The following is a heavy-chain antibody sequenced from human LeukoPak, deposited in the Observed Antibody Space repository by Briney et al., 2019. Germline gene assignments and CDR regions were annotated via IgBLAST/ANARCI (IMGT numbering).Heavy chain of an antibody. J-gene: IGHJ6*02. D-gene: IGHD2-15*01. CDR3: ARDIVVVNYYYGMDV. CDR2: IYHSGST. Sequence: PSETLSLTCNVFGYSISSGYYWGWIRQPPGKGLEWIGSIYHSGSTYYNPSLKSRVTISVDTSKNQFSLKLSSVTAADTAVYYCARDIVVVNYYYGMDVWGQGTTVTVSS. CDR1: GYSISSGYY. V-gene: IGHV4-38-2*02.